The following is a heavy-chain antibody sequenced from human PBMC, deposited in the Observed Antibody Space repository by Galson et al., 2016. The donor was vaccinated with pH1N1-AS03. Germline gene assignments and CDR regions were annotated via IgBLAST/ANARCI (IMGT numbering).Heavy chain of an antibody. D-gene: IGHD3-9*01. J-gene: IGHJ4*02. CDR2: IWNGGNYK. Sequence: SLRLSCAASGFTFSSYGMHWVRQAPGKGLEWVAVIWNGGNYKQYADSVKGRFTISRDNSKNTLDLQMNSLRAEDTAVYYCARTGFYDILTGSVPPFDFWGQGILVTVSS. CDR1: GFTFSSYG. CDR3: ARTGFYDILTGSVPPFDF. V-gene: IGHV3-33*08.